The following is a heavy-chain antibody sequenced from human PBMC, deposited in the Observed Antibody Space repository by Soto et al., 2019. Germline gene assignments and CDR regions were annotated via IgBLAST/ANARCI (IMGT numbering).Heavy chain of an antibody. Sequence: EVQLVESGGGLVQPGGSLRLSCEASGFTFRTYDMHWVRHGTGKGLEWVSGISAAGDPDYADSVEGRFTISRENAQNSFFLQMNSLRVGDTAVYYCARTDRDFYVLDVWGQGTTVIVSS. V-gene: IGHV3-13*05. J-gene: IGHJ6*02. CDR2: ISAAGDP. CDR1: GFTFRTYD. CDR3: ARTDRDFYVLDV.